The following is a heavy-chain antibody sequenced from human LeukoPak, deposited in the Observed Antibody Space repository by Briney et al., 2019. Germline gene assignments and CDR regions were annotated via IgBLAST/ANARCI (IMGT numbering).Heavy chain of an antibody. V-gene: IGHV3-21*01. J-gene: IGHJ2*01. D-gene: IGHD2-2*01. CDR3: ARDGEGAVVPAAIGWYFDL. CDR2: ISSSSSYI. CDR1: GFTFSSYG. Sequence: GGSLRLSCAASGFTFSSYGMNWVRQAPGKGLEWVSSISSSSSYIYYADSVKGRFTISRDNAKDSLYLQMNSLRAEDTAVYYCARDGEGAVVPAAIGWYFDLWGRGTLVTVSS.